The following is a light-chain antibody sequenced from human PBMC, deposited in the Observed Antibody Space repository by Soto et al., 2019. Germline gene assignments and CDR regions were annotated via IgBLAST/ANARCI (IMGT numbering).Light chain of an antibody. V-gene: IGKV1-39*01. Sequence: EIQMTQSPSSPSASVGNRVTITCRASQSISSYLNWYQQRPGKAPKXLIYGASSLQSGVPSRFSGIGSGTDLTITISSLQPEDGETYDGQQSYSTPRTFGQGTKVDIK. J-gene: IGKJ1*01. CDR1: QSISSY. CDR2: GAS. CDR3: QQSYSTPRT.